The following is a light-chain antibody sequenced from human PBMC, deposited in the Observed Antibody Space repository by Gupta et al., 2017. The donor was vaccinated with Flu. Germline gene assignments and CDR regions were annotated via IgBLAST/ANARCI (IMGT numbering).Light chain of an antibody. CDR3: QRRSYSPVFS. J-gene: IGKJ3*01. V-gene: IGKV3-11*01. CDR1: QSVSSY. CDR2: DAS. Sequence: EIVLTQSPATLSLSPGERATLSCRASQSVSSYLAWYQQKPGQAPRLLIYDASNRATGITARFGGSSYRKFFTLTISIRDPEDSAVYYCQRRSYSPVFSFGHGTKLDIK.